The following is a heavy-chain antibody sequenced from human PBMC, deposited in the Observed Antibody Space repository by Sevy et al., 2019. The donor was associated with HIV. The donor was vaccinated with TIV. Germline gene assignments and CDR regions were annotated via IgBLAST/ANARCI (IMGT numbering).Heavy chain of an antibody. CDR3: AKDLQQQLVPPGYYIDY. V-gene: IGHV3-23*01. CDR1: GFTFSSYA. D-gene: IGHD6-13*01. CDR2: ISDSGGST. Sequence: GGSLRLSCAASGFTFSSYAMSWVRQAPGKGLEWVSAISDSGGSTYYADSVKGRFTISRDNSKNTLYLQMNSLRAEDTAVYYCAKDLQQQLVPPGYYIDYWGQGTLVTVSS. J-gene: IGHJ4*02.